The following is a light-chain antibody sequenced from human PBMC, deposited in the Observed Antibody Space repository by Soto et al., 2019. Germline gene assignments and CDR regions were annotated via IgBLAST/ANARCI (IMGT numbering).Light chain of an antibody. Sequence: DIQLTQSRCTLSASVGEKVTITCLASQGISSYLAWYQQKPGKAPKLLIYAASSLQSGVPSRFSGSGSGTDFTLTISSLQPEDFATYYCQQSYSTPITFGQGTRLEIK. V-gene: IGKV1-39*01. CDR3: QQSYSTPIT. CDR1: QGISSY. J-gene: IGKJ5*01. CDR2: AAS.